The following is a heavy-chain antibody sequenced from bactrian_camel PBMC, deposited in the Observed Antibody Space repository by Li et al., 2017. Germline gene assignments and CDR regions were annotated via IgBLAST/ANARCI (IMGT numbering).Heavy chain of an antibody. CDR2: IYTSGDRT. CDR1: GYLFINNY. CDR3: AADFPCSSLWPIKTATDDADFTY. J-gene: IGHJ6*01. D-gene: IGHD2*01. Sequence: HVQLVESGGGSVQAGGSLKLTCLVSGYLFINNYMGWFRQSSGNEREWVAAIYTSGDRTYYAGSVKGRFTISLDNAKNTVYLQMNSLKPEDTAMYYCAADFPCSSLWPIKTATDDADFTYWGQGTQVTV. V-gene: IGHV3S53*01.